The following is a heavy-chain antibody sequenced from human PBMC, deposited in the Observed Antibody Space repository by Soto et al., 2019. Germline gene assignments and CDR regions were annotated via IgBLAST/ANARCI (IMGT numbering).Heavy chain of an antibody. CDR2: IYYSGST. CDR1: GGSISSGGYY. Sequence: QVQLQESGPGLVKPSQTLSLTCTVSGGSISSGGYYWSWIRQHPGKGLEWIGYIYYSGSTYYNPSLMSRVTISVDTSKNQFSLKLSSVTAADTAVYYCARDHIAAAGSPYYYYGMDVWGQGTTVTVSS. V-gene: IGHV4-31*03. CDR3: ARDHIAAAGSPYYYYGMDV. D-gene: IGHD6-13*01. J-gene: IGHJ6*02.